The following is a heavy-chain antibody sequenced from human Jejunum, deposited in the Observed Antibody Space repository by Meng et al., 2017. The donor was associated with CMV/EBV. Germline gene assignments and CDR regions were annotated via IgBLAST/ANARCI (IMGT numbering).Heavy chain of an antibody. CDR2: IKEDGSDI. CDR3: MRAHPLGT. V-gene: IGHV3-7*04. J-gene: IGHJ4*02. CDR1: GFTFREFW. D-gene: IGHD7-27*01. Sequence: SCVASGFTFREFWMSWVRQTPGRGPEWVANIKEDGSDISYVDSVRGRFTISRDNAKNSLYLQMNSLTAEDTALYYCMRAHPLGTWGQGTLVTVSS.